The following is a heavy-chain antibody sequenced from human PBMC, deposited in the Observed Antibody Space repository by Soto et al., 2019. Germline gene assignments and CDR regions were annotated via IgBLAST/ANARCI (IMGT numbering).Heavy chain of an antibody. J-gene: IGHJ4*02. CDR3: AKGHSYYGSEHYFDY. CDR2: ISGSGGST. CDR1: GFTFSSYA. D-gene: IGHD3-10*01. V-gene: IGHV3-23*01. Sequence: EVQLLESGGGLLEPGGSLRLSCAASGFTFSSYAMSWVRQATGKGLEWVSAISGSGGSTYYADSVKGRFTISRDNSKNTLYLQMNSLRAEDTAVYYCAKGHSYYGSEHYFDYWGQGTLVTVSS.